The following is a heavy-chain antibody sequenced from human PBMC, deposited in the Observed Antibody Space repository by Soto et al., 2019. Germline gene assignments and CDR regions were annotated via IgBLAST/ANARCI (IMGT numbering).Heavy chain of an antibody. CDR2: THYSGNT. D-gene: IGHD1-26*01. CDR1: GYSISTNNYY. CDR3: ATGAGSYLAIPSDY. V-gene: IGHV4-39*01. J-gene: IGHJ4*02. Sequence: PSETLSLTCTVSGYSISTNNYYWGWLRQPPGKGLEWIGSTHYSGNTYYNPSLKSRVTMSVDTSKNQFSLNLNSMTAADTAVYYCATGAGSYLAIPSDYWGQGTLVTVSS.